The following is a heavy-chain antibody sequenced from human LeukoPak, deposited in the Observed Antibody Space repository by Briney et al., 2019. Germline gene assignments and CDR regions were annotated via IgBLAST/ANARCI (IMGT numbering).Heavy chain of an antibody. J-gene: IGHJ4*02. CDR2: ISWNSGSI. CDR1: GFTFGDYA. CDR3: AKAGSGQEGYYFDY. V-gene: IGHV3-9*01. Sequence: SGGSLRLSCAASGFTFGDYAMHWVRQAPGKGLEWVSGISWNSGSIGYADSVKGRFTIPRDSAKNSLYLQMNSLRPEDTAVYYCAKAGSGQEGYYFDYWGQGTLVTVSS. D-gene: IGHD3-10*01.